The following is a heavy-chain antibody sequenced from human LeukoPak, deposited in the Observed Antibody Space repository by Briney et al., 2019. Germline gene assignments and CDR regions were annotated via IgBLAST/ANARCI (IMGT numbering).Heavy chain of an antibody. CDR2: INSDGSEG. CDR1: GFTFSGFW. CDR3: AKDFGEYQLLSYDY. Sequence: GGSLRLSCAVSGFTFSGFWMSWSRQAPGKGLEWVASINSDGSEGYYADVVKGRFTISRDNAKNSLYLQINSLRAEDTAVYYCAKDFGEYQLLSYDYWGQGTLVTVSS. V-gene: IGHV3-7*03. D-gene: IGHD2-2*01. J-gene: IGHJ4*02.